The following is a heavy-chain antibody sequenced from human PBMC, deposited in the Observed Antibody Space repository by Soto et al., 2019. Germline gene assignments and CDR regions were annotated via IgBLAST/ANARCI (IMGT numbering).Heavy chain of an antibody. D-gene: IGHD3-10*01. J-gene: IGHJ4*02. CDR3: AHRGLGSGNLDY. CDR1: GFSLDTPGVG. CDR2: VYWDDDR. Sequence: QITLKESGPTLVKPTQTLTLTCTFSGFSLDTPGVGVGWIRQPPGKALEWLALVYWDDDRRYSPSLKSRLTITKDTSKNQVVLTMTDMDPLDTATYYCAHRGLGSGNLDYWGQGTLVTVSS. V-gene: IGHV2-5*02.